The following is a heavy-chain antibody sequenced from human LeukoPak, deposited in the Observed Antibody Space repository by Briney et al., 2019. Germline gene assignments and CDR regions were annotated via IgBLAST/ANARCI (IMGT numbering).Heavy chain of an antibody. V-gene: IGHV4-39*02. D-gene: IGHD6-19*01. CDR2: IYYSGST. CDR3: ARTVAGTSAAGGVIYFQH. CDR1: GGSISISSYY. Sequence: SETLSLTCTVSGGSISISSYYWGWIRQPPGGGLEWIGSIYYSGSTYYNPSLKSRVIISVDTSKNPFSLKLSSVTAADTAVYYCARTVAGTSAAGGVIYFQHWGQGSQVTVSS. J-gene: IGHJ1*01.